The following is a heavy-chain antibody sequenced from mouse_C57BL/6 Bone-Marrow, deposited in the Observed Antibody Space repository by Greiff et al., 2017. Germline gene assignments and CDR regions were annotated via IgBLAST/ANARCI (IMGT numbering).Heavy chain of an antibody. J-gene: IGHJ1*03. D-gene: IGHD1-1*01. CDR2: IDPSDSYT. CDR3: AREGSSSYWYFDV. V-gene: IGHV1-69*01. CDR1: GYTFTSCW. Sequence: QVQLQQPGAELVMPGASVKLSCKASGYTFTSCWMHWVKQRPGQGLEWIGEIDPSDSYTNYNQKFKGKSTVTVDKSSSTAYMQLSSLTSEDSAVYYCAREGSSSYWYFDVWGTGTTVTVSS.